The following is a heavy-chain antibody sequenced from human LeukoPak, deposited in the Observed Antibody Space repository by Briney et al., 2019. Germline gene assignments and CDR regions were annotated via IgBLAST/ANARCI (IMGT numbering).Heavy chain of an antibody. Sequence: SETLSLTCTVSGGSINSGNYYWSWIRQPAGKGLEWIGRIYTSGNTNYNPSLKSRVTMSVDTSKNHFSLKLSSVTAADTAVYYCARGRGHMDVWGKGTTVTVSS. V-gene: IGHV4-61*02. J-gene: IGHJ6*03. CDR2: IYTSGNT. CDR3: ARGRGHMDV. CDR1: GGSINSGNYY. D-gene: IGHD3-10*01.